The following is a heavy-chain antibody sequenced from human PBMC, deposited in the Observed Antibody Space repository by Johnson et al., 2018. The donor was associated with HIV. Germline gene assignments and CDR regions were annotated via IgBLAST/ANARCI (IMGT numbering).Heavy chain of an antibody. CDR3: ARGSGSYYSNAFDI. CDR2: ISYDGSDK. Sequence: QVQLVESGGGVVQPGRSLRLSCAASGFTFSSYAMHWVRQAPGKGLEWVAVISYDGSDKYYADSVKGRFTMTRENAKNTLYLQMNFLRAEDTAMYYCARGSGSYYSNAFDIWGQGAMVTVSS. J-gene: IGHJ3*02. D-gene: IGHD1-26*01. V-gene: IGHV3-30*04. CDR1: GFTFSSYA.